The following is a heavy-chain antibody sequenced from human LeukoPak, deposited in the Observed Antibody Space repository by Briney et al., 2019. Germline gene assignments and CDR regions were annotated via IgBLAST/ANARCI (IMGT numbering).Heavy chain of an antibody. J-gene: IGHJ5*02. CDR3: ARRRFSGESDSSGYYVWFDP. V-gene: IGHV5-51*01. Sequence: GESLKISCKGSGYSFTSYWIGWVRQRPGKGLEWMGIIYPGDSDTRYSPSFQGQVTISADKSISTAYLQWSSLKASDTAMYYCARRRFSGESDSSGYYVWFDPWGQGTLVTVSS. CDR2: IYPGDSDT. CDR1: GYSFTSYW. D-gene: IGHD3-22*01.